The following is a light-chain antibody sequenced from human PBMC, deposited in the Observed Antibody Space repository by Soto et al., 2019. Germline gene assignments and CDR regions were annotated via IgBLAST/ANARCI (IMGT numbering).Light chain of an antibody. CDR1: QGINSY. CDR2: LAS. Sequence: DIQMTQSPSSLSASVGDRVTITCRASQGINSYLAWYQQKPGKVPKFLIYLASTLQSGVPSRFSGSGSGTDFTLTICSLQPEDVATYYCQNYNSAPFTFGQGTKLEI. CDR3: QNYNSAPFT. V-gene: IGKV1-27*01. J-gene: IGKJ2*01.